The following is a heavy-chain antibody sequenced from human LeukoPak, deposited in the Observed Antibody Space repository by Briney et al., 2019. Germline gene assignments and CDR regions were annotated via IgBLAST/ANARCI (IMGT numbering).Heavy chain of an antibody. D-gene: IGHD5-18*01. V-gene: IGHV4-39*07. CDR3: ARSGYSYGADAFDI. Sequence: SGTLSLTCTVSGGSISSSSYYWGWIRQPPGKGLEWIGSIYYSGSTNYNPSLESRLTISVDTSKNQFSLKLSSVTAADTAVYYCARSGYSYGADAFDIWGQGTMVTVSS. J-gene: IGHJ3*02. CDR2: IYYSGST. CDR1: GGSISSSSYY.